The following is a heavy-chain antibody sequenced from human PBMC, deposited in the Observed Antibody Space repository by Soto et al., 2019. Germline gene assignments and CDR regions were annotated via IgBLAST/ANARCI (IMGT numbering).Heavy chain of an antibody. D-gene: IGHD2-15*01. CDR2: IYYSGST. J-gene: IGHJ6*02. V-gene: IGHV4-59*08. CDR1: GGSISSYY. Sequence: PSETLSLTCTVSGGSISSYYWSWIRQPPGKGLEWIGYIYYSGSTNYNPSLKSRVTISVDTSKNQFSLKLSSVTAADTAVYYCARHLGYCSGGSCYNYYYYGMDVWGQGTTVTAP. CDR3: ARHLGYCSGGSCYNYYYYGMDV.